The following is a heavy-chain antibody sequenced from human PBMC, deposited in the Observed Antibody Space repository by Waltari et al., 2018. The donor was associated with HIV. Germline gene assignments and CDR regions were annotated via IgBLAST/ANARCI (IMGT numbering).Heavy chain of an antibody. CDR2: MSPNSGNT. J-gene: IGHJ6*02. CDR1: GYAFATYD. Sequence: QVQLVQSGAEVKKPGASVKVSCKASGYAFATYDVNWVRQATGQGPERMGWMSPNSGNTDYAQEFQGRVTMTRDTSISTVYMELSSLTSEDTAVYYCARGGSASMDVWGQGTTVTVSS. V-gene: IGHV1-8*01. CDR3: ARGGSASMDV.